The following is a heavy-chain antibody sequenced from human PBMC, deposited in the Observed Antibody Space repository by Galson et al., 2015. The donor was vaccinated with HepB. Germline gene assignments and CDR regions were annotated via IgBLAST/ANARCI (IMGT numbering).Heavy chain of an antibody. CDR2: IIPIFGIA. D-gene: IGHD2-2*01. CDR3: ARERAQNIVVVLAAGMEGHGAFDI. V-gene: IGHV1-69*13. Sequence: SVKVSCKASGGTFSSYAISWVRQAPGQGLEWMGGIIPIFGIANYAQKFQGRVTITADESTSTAYMELSSLRSEDTAVYYCARERAQNIVVVLAAGMEGHGAFDIWGQGTMVTVSS. CDR1: GGTFSSYA. J-gene: IGHJ3*02.